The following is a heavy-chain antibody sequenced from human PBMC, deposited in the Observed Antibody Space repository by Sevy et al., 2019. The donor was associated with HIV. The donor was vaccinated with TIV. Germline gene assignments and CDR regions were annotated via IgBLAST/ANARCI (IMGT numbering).Heavy chain of an antibody. Sequence: GGSLRLSCAASGFTFSSYSMNWVRQAPGKGLEWVSSISSSSSYIYYADSVKGRFTISRDNAMNSLYLQMNSLRAEDTAVYYCARDAYSYYYDSSGYDYWGQGTLITVSS. J-gene: IGHJ4*02. CDR3: ARDAYSYYYDSSGYDY. D-gene: IGHD3-22*01. CDR1: GFTFSSYS. CDR2: ISSSSSYI. V-gene: IGHV3-21*01.